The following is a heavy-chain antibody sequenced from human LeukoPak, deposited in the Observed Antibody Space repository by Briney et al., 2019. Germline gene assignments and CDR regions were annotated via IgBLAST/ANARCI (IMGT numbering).Heavy chain of an antibody. CDR2: IYPGDSDT. J-gene: IGHJ5*02. V-gene: IGHV5-51*01. CDR3: ARLTYYYDSSGYYNWFDP. CDR1: GYSFTSYW. Sequence: GESLQISCQGSGYSFTSYWIGWVRQMPGKGLEWMGIIYPGDSDTRYSPSFQGQVTISADKSISTAYLQWSSLKASDTAIYYCARLTYYYDSSGYYNWFDPWGQGTLVTVSS. D-gene: IGHD3-22*01.